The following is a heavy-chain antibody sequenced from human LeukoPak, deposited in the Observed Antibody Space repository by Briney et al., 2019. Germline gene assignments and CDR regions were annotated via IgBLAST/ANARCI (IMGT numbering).Heavy chain of an antibody. D-gene: IGHD3-9*01. J-gene: IGHJ3*02. CDR3: ARDMRDYNIFVRNAFDI. V-gene: IGHV3-21*01. CDR2: ISSSSSYI. CDR1: GFTFSSYS. Sequence: PGGSLRLSCAASGFTFSSYSMNWVRQAPGKGLEWVSSISSSSSYIYYADSVKGRFTISRDNAKNSLYLQMNSLRAEDTAVYYCARDMRDYNIFVRNAFDIWGQGTMVTVSS.